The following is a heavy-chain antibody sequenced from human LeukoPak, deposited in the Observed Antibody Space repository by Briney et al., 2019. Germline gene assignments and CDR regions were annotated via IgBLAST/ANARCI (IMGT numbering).Heavy chain of an antibody. V-gene: IGHV3-7*01. J-gene: IGHJ4*02. Sequence: GGSLRLSCAASGFTFSSYWMSWVRQAPGKGLEWVANIKQDGSEKYYVDSVKGRFTISRENAKNSLYLQMNSLRAGDTAVCYCARFNGLSCFDYWGQGTLVTVSS. D-gene: IGHD6-19*01. CDR3: ARFNGLSCFDY. CDR2: IKQDGSEK. CDR1: GFTFSSYW.